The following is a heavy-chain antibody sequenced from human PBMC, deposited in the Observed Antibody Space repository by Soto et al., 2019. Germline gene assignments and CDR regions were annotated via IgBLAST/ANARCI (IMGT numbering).Heavy chain of an antibody. Sequence: PWWSLRLSCSASVFTFSSYSMNWGRQAPGKGLEWVSSISSSSSYIYYADSVKGRFTISRDNAKNSLYLQMNSLRAEDTAVYYCARDRKGITMVGTPNDYWGQGTLVTVSS. J-gene: IGHJ4*02. V-gene: IGHV3-21*01. CDR3: ARDRKGITMVGTPNDY. D-gene: IGHD3-10*01. CDR1: VFTFSSYS. CDR2: ISSSSSYI.